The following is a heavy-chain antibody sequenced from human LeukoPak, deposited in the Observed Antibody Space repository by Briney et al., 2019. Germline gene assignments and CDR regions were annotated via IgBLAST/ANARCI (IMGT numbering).Heavy chain of an antibody. V-gene: IGHV4-39*01. CDR2: IYYSGST. CDR3: ARQYYDFLTGYFTINWFDP. CDR1: GGSISSSSYC. Sequence: PSETLSLTCTVSGGSISSSSYCWGCIRQPPGKGLEWIGSIYYSGSTYYNPSLKSRVTISVDTSKNQFSLKLSSVTAADTAVYYCARQYYDFLTGYFTINWFDPWGQGTLVTVSS. J-gene: IGHJ5*02. D-gene: IGHD3-9*01.